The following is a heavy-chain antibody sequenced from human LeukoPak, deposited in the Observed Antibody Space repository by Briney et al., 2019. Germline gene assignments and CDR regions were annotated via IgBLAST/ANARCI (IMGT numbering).Heavy chain of an antibody. CDR2: IYTSGST. CDR3: ARDAIVVVPAASYYYYYGMDV. Sequence: SETLSLTCTVSGGSISSYYGSWIRQPAGKGLEWIGRIYTSGSTNYNPSLKSRVTMSVDTSKNQFSLKLSSVTAADTAVYYCARDAIVVVPAASYYYYYGMDVWGQGTTVTVSS. D-gene: IGHD2-2*01. CDR1: GGSISSYY. J-gene: IGHJ6*02. V-gene: IGHV4-4*07.